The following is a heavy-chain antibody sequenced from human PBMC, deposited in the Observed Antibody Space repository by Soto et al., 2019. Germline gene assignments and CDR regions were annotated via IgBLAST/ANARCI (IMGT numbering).Heavy chain of an antibody. CDR3: TRTGALVGTVTTPPGELPWN. J-gene: IGHJ4*02. CDR2: IRSKAYGGTT. D-gene: IGHD1-7*01. CDR1: GFTFGDYA. V-gene: IGHV3-49*04. Sequence: GGSLILSCTASGFTFGDYAMSWVRQAPGKGLEWVGFIRSKAYGGTTEYAASVKGRFTISRDDSKSIAYLQMNSLKTEDTAVYYCTRTGALVGTVTTPPGELPWNWGQGTLVTVSS.